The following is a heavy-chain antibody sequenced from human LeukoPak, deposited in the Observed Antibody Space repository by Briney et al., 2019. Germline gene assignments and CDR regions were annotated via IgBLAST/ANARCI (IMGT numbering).Heavy chain of an antibody. CDR3: AGGGGAGLAD. Sequence: SETLSLTCTISGGSLSSYYWTWARQPPRKGLEWIGYIYSSGSTNYNPSLKSRVTISIDTSKNQFSLNLSSVTAADTAVYYCAGGGGAGLADWGQGTLITVSS. D-gene: IGHD4-23*01. V-gene: IGHV4-59*01. J-gene: IGHJ4*02. CDR2: IYSSGST. CDR1: GGSLSSYY.